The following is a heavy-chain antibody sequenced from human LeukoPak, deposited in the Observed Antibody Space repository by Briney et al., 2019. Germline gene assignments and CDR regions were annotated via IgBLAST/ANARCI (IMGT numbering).Heavy chain of an antibody. V-gene: IGHV4-38-2*01. D-gene: IGHD4-17*01. CDR1: GYSIRSGDH. J-gene: IGHJ4*02. CDR3: ARNRSVTTTPGFDH. Sequence: SETLSLTRAVSGYSIRSGDHWGWIRQSPGKGLEWIGSIYHSGSTHYNPSLKSRVTISVDTSKNQFSLMLSSVTAADTAVYYCARNRSVTTTPGFDHWGQGTLVTVSS. CDR2: IYHSGST.